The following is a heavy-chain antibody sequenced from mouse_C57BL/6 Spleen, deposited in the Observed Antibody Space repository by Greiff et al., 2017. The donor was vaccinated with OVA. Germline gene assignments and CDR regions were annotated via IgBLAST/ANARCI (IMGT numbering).Heavy chain of an antibody. J-gene: IGHJ2*01. V-gene: IGHV7-3*01. CDR1: GFTFTDYY. D-gene: IGHD1-1*01. CDR2: IRNKANGYTT. Sequence: EVQGVESGGGLVQPGGSLSLSCAASGFTFTDYYMSWVRQPPGKALEWLGFIRNKANGYTTEYSASVKGRFTISRDNSQSILYLQMNALRAEDSATDYCARYYYGTPYYFDYWGQGTTLTVSS. CDR3: ARYYYGTPYYFDY.